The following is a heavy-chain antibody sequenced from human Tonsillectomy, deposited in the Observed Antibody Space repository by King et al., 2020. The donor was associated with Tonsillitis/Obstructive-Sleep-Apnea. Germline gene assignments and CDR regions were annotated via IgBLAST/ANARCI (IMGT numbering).Heavy chain of an antibody. CDR1: GVTFSNAW. Sequence: VQLVESGGGLVKPGGSLRLSCVGSGVTFSNAWMNWVRQAPGKGLEWVGRIKSKSDGGTTEYAAPVKGRFTISRDDSKNTLFLQMNSLRTEDTAEYYCTTDNDRDYDEYESFYYYGMDVWGQGTTVTVSS. D-gene: IGHD4-17*01. CDR2: IKSKSDGGTT. J-gene: IGHJ6*02. CDR3: TTDNDRDYDEYESFYYYGMDV. V-gene: IGHV3-15*07.